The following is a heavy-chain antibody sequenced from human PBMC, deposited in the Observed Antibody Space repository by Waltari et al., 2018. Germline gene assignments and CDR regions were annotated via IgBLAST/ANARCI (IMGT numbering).Heavy chain of an antibody. V-gene: IGHV1-3*01. CDR2: INAGNGNT. CDR1: GYTFTSYA. J-gene: IGHJ6*02. D-gene: IGHD2-2*01. CDR3: ARGGCSSTSCSLLDYYGMDV. Sequence: QVQLVQSGAEVKKPGASVKVSCKASGYTFTSYALHWVRQAPGQRLEWMGWINAGNGNTKYSQKFQGRVTITRDTSASTAYMELSSLRSEDTAVYYCARGGCSSTSCSLLDYYGMDVWGQGTTVTVSS.